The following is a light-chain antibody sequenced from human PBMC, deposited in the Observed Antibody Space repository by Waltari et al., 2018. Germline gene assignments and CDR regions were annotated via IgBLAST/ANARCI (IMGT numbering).Light chain of an antibody. J-gene: IGKJ4*01. CDR3: QQYGSSVLT. CDR2: GAS. V-gene: IGKV3-20*01. CDR1: QSVNNNY. Sequence: IVLTQSPGPLSLSPGERDTLSCRASQSVNNNYLAWYQQKPGQSPRLLIYGASDRATGIPDRFSGSGSGTDFTLTISGLEPEDFAVYYCQQYGSSVLTFGGGTKVEI.